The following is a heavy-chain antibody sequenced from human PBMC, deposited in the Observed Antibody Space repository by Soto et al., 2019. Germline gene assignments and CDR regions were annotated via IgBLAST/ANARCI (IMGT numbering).Heavy chain of an antibody. CDR2: IKQGGIER. D-gene: IGHD4-17*01. CDR1: GFTLSNFW. J-gene: IGHJ3*02. CDR3: LVTTSAVDI. V-gene: IGHV3-7*01. Sequence: EVQLVESGGDLAQPGGSLRLSCAASGFTLSNFWVNWVRQAPGKGLEWVANIKQGGIERNYVDSVKGRFTISRDDTKTSLFLQMNNLRVEDAAIYYCLVTTSAVDIWGRGTTVTVSS.